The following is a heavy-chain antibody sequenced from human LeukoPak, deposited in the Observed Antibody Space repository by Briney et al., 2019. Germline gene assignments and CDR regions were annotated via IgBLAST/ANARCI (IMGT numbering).Heavy chain of an antibody. CDR3: VRSCSSGSCYGYKDY. D-gene: IGHD2-2*01. CDR1: GFTFSSYW. CDR2: VNGDGTST. V-gene: IGHV3-74*01. J-gene: IGHJ4*02. Sequence: GGSLRLSCATSGFTFSSYWMHWVRQVPGKGLVWVARVNGDGTSTSYADSVQGRFTISRDNAKNTLYLYMNSLRGDDTAIYFCVRSCSSGSCYGYKDYWGQGTLVTVSS.